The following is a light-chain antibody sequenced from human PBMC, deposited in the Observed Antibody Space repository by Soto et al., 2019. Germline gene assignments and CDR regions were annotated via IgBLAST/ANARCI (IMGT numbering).Light chain of an antibody. CDR2: DAS. Sequence: DIPMAQSPSTVSASVGDRGTITCRASQSISSWLAWYQQKPGKAPKLLIYDASSLESGVPSRFSGSGSGTEFTLTISSLQPDDFATYYCQQYNSYWTFGQGTKVDIK. J-gene: IGKJ1*01. CDR3: QQYNSYWT. V-gene: IGKV1-5*01. CDR1: QSISSW.